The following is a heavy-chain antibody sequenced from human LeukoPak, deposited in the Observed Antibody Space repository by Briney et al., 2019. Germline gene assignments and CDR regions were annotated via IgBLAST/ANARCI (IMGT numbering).Heavy chain of an antibody. Sequence: SDTLSLTCAVSGYSISSVNWWGWIRQPPGKGLEWIGYIHYSGITYYSPSLKSRVTLSVDTSKNQFSLRLSSVTAVDTAVYYCARKPNAVYWFDPWGQGTLVTVSS. J-gene: IGHJ5*02. CDR1: GYSISSVNW. V-gene: IGHV4-28*01. CDR3: ARKPNAVYWFDP. CDR2: IHYSGIT. D-gene: IGHD4/OR15-4a*01.